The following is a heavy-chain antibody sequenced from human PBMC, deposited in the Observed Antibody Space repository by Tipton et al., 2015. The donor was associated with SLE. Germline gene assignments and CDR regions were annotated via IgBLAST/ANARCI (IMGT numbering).Heavy chain of an antibody. V-gene: IGHV4-38-2*02. CDR3: AREETTVLTTAFDS. J-gene: IGHJ4*02. D-gene: IGHD4/OR15-4a*01. CDR2: IYHSGST. Sequence: TLSLTCSVSGFSVRSGYLWGWIRQSPGKGLEWIGSIYHSGSTNYNPSLKSRVTISIDTSRNQFSLKMTSVTAADTAVYYCAREETTVLTTAFDSWGQGALVTVSS. CDR1: GFSVRSGYL.